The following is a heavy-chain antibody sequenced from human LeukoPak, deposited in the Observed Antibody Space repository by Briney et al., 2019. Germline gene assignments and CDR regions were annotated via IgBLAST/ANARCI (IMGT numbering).Heavy chain of an antibody. CDR1: GFTFSSYA. CDR2: ISYDGSNK. J-gene: IGHJ3*02. Sequence: GGSLRLSCAASGFTFSSYAMHWVRQAPGKGLEWVAVISYDGSNKYYADSVKGRFTISRDNSKNTLYLQMNSLRAEDTAVYYCAKFRTDSSGYYIDAFDIWGQGTMVTVSS. CDR3: AKFRTDSSGYYIDAFDI. V-gene: IGHV3-30*14. D-gene: IGHD3-22*01.